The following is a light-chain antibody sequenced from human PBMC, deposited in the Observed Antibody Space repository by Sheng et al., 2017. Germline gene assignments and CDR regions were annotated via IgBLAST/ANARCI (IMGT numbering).Light chain of an antibody. CDR3: QQRSNWPQT. Sequence: EIVLTQSPATLSLSPGGVEPPSPGRASQSVSVYVAWFQQKPGQAPRLLIYDASKRATGIPARFSGSGSGTDSLSPSNSLEPEDFAVYYCQQRSNWPQTFGQGTKVEIK. V-gene: IGKV3-11*01. CDR2: DAS. CDR1: QSVSVY. J-gene: IGKJ2*01.